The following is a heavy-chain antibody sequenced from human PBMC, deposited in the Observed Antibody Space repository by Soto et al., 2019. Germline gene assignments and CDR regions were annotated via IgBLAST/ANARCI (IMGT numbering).Heavy chain of an antibody. CDR2: ISAYNGNT. J-gene: IGHJ5*02. CDR3: ARAGRDHYYDSSGYSSSWFDP. Sequence: SVKVSCKASGYTFTSYGISWVRQAPGQGLEWMGWISAYNGNTNYAQKLQGRVTMTTDTSTSTAYMELRSLRSDDTAVYYCARAGRDHYYDSSGYSSSWFDPWGQGTLVTVSS. D-gene: IGHD3-22*01. CDR1: GYTFTSYG. V-gene: IGHV1-18*01.